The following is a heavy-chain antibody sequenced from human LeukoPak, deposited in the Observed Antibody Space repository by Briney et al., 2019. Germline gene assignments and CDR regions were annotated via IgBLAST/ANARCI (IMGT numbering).Heavy chain of an antibody. D-gene: IGHD4-17*01. CDR3: AKDLRVTITVTFFFEY. Sequence: GGSLRLSCAASGFTFSNYGMHWVRQAPGKGLEWVGFIRYDGRNKYYADFVKGRFTISRDNSKNTLYLQMNSLRAVDTAVYYCAKDLRVTITVTFFFEYWGQGTLVTVSS. J-gene: IGHJ4*02. CDR1: GFTFSNYG. V-gene: IGHV3-30*02. CDR2: IRYDGRNK.